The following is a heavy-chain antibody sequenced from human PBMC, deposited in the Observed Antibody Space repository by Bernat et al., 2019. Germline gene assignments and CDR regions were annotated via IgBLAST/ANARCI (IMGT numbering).Heavy chain of an antibody. J-gene: IGHJ4*02. Sequence: QVQLVQSGAEVKKPGASVKVSCKASGYTFISYGISWVRQAPGQGLEWMGWISAYYGNTNYAQKLQGRVTMTTDTSASTAYMELRSLRSDDTAVYYCARVRFVVAVAGNDYWGQGTLFTVSS. CDR3: ARVRFVVAVAGNDY. V-gene: IGHV1-18*01. CDR1: GYTFISYG. D-gene: IGHD6-19*01. CDR2: ISAYYGNT.